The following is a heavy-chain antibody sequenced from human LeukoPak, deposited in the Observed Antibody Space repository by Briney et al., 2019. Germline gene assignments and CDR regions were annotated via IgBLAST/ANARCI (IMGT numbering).Heavy chain of an antibody. Sequence: HPGGSLRLSCAASGFTFSSYGMHWVRQAPGKGLEWVAVISYDGSNKYYADSVKGRFTISRDNSKNTLYLQMNSLRAEDTDVYYCAKDRYYGSGSEGYFQHWGQGTLVTVSS. CDR2: ISYDGSNK. CDR3: AKDRYYGSGSEGYFQH. V-gene: IGHV3-30*18. D-gene: IGHD3-10*01. CDR1: GFTFSSYG. J-gene: IGHJ1*01.